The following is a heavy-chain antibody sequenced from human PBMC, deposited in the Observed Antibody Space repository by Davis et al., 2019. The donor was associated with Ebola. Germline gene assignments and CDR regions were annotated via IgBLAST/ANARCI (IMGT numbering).Heavy chain of an antibody. CDR3: ARDEVGATFFDS. D-gene: IGHD1-26*01. J-gene: IGHJ4*02. Sequence: SETLSLTCTVSGYSISSGYYWGWIRQPPGKGLEWIGSIYHSGRTNYIPSLRSRVTISLDMSKNQISLKLRSVTTADTAVYYCARDEVGATFFDSWGPGTLVTVSS. V-gene: IGHV4-38-2*02. CDR2: IYHSGRT. CDR1: GYSISSGYY.